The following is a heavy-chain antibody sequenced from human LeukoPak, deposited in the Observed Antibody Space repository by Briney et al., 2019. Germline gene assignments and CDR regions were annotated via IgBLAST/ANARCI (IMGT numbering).Heavy chain of an antibody. CDR2: IYPGDSDT. Sequence: NTGESLKISCKGSGYSFTSYWIGWVRQMPGKGPEWMGIIYPGDSDTRYSPSFQGQVTISADKSISTAYLQWSSLKASDTAMYYCARQGIAVAGTRVYYYYYMDVWGKGTMVTVSS. D-gene: IGHD6-19*01. CDR3: ARQGIAVAGTRVYYYYYMDV. CDR1: GYSFTSYW. J-gene: IGHJ6*03. V-gene: IGHV5-51*01.